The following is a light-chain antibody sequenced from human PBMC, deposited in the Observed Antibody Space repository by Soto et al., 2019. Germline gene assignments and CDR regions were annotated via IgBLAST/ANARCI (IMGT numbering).Light chain of an antibody. J-gene: IGKJ5*01. V-gene: IGKV3-11*01. Sequence: EIVLTQSPATLSLSPGERATVSCRASQSVSIYLAWYQQKPGQAPRLLIYDASNRATGIPARFSGSGSGADFTLTISSPEPEDFAVYYCQQRISWPPTFGQGTRLEIK. CDR1: QSVSIY. CDR2: DAS. CDR3: QQRISWPPT.